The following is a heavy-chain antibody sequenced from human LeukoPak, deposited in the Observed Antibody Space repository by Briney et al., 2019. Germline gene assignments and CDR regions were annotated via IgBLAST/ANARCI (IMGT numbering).Heavy chain of an antibody. CDR3: ARELHLRIAVAGTATDY. D-gene: IGHD6-19*01. CDR2: INPSGGST. Sequence: GASVKVSCKASAYTFTSYYMHWVRQAPGQGLECMGIINPSGGSTSYAQKFQGRVTMTRDTSTSTVYMELSSLRSEDTAVYYCARELHLRIAVAGTATDYWGQGTLVTVSS. CDR1: AYTFTSYY. V-gene: IGHV1-46*01. J-gene: IGHJ4*02.